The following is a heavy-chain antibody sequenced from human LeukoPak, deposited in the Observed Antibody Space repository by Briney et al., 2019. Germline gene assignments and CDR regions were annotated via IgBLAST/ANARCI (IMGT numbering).Heavy chain of an antibody. V-gene: IGHV1-46*01. CDR3: ARDNVQQLVR. D-gene: IGHD6-13*01. J-gene: IGHJ4*02. Sequence: GASVKVSCKASGYTFTSYYMHWVRQAPGQGLEWMGIINPSGGSTSYAQKFQGRVTMTRDTSTSTVYMELRSLRSEDTAVNYCARDNVQQLVRWGQGTLVTVSS. CDR1: GYTFTSYY. CDR2: INPSGGST.